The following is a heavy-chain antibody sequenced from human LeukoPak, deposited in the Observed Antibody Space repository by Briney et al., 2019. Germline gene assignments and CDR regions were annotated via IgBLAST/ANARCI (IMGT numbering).Heavy chain of an antibody. CDR2: MNPNSGNT. CDR1: GYTFTSYD. Sequence: ASVKVSCKASGYTFTSYDINWVRQATGQGLEWMGWMNPNSGNTGYAQKFQGRVTMTRNTSISTAYMELSSLRSEDTAVYYCARDLDDGDYPHFDYWGQGTLVTVSS. CDR3: ARDLDDGDYPHFDY. J-gene: IGHJ4*02. V-gene: IGHV1-8*01. D-gene: IGHD4-17*01.